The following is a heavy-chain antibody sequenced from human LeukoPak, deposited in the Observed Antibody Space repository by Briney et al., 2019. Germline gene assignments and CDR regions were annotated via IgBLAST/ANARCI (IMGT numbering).Heavy chain of an antibody. V-gene: IGHV3-23*01. J-gene: IGHJ5*02. Sequence: GGSLRLSCAASGFTFSSYAMSWVRQAPGKGLEWVSAISGSGGSIYYADSVKGRFTISRDNSKNTLYLQMNSLRAEDTAVYYCAHKYSSSWWDPAWFDPWGQGTLVTVSS. CDR2: ISGSGGSI. CDR1: GFTFSSYA. CDR3: AHKYSSSWWDPAWFDP. D-gene: IGHD6-13*01.